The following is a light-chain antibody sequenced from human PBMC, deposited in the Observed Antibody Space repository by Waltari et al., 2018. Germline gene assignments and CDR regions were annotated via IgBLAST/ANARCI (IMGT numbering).Light chain of an antibody. V-gene: IGKV1-6*01. Sequence: AIQMTQSPSSLSASVGDRVTITCRTSQGIKNDLAWYQQKPGKAPKLLLYTASTLQSGVPSRFSGSGSGTDFSLTISSLQPEDFATYYCLQYYNFSWTFGQGTKVEIK. J-gene: IGKJ1*01. CDR1: QGIKND. CDR2: TAS. CDR3: LQYYNFSWT.